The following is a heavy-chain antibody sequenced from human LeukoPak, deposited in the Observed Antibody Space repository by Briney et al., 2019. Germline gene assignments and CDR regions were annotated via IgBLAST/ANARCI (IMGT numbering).Heavy chain of an antibody. Sequence: SETLSLTCTVSGGSISSSSYYWGWIRQPPGKGLEWIGSIYYSGSTYYNPSLKSRVTISVDTSKNQFSLKLSSVTAADTAVYYCARAGYSSSWSYSSYLDYWGQGTLVTVSS. CDR3: ARAGYSSSWSYSSYLDY. CDR2: IYYSGST. D-gene: IGHD6-13*01. J-gene: IGHJ4*02. V-gene: IGHV4-39*07. CDR1: GGSISSSSYY.